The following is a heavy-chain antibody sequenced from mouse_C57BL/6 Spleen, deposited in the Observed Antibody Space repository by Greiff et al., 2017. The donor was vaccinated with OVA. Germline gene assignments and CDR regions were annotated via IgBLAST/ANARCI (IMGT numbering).Heavy chain of an antibody. V-gene: IGHV1-50*01. CDR1: GYTFTSYW. CDR3: ARNGDGYYLWFAY. D-gene: IGHD2-3*01. Sequence: VQLQQPGAELVKPGASVKLSCKASGYTFTSYWMHWVKQRPGQGLEWIGEIDPSDSYTNYNQKFKGKATLTVDTSSSTAYMQLSSLTSEDSAVYYCARNGDGYYLWFAYWGQGTLVTVSA. CDR2: IDPSDSYT. J-gene: IGHJ3*01.